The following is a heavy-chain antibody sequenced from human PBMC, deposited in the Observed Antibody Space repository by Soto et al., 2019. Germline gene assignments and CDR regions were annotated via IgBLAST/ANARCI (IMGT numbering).Heavy chain of an antibody. Sequence: QVQLQQWGAGLLKPSETLSLTCAVYGGSFSGYYWSWIRQPPGKGLEWIGEINHSGSTNYNPSLKRRVTISVDTSKNQFSLKLSSVTAADTAVYYCARAYYDFWSGLYYYSYYMDVWGKGTTGTVSS. CDR3: ARAYYDFWSGLYYYSYYMDV. V-gene: IGHV4-34*01. D-gene: IGHD3-3*01. CDR2: INHSGST. J-gene: IGHJ6*03. CDR1: GGSFSGYY.